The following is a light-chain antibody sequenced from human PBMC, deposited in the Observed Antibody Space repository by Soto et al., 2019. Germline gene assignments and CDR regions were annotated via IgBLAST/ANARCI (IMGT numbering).Light chain of an antibody. V-gene: IGKV1-5*03. Sequence: DIQMTQSPSPLSGSVGDRVTITCRASQTISSWLTWYQQKPGKAPKLLIYKASTLKSGVPSRFSGSGSGTEFTLTISSLQPDDFATYYCQQYNIYPWTFGQGTKVDIK. CDR3: QQYNIYPWT. J-gene: IGKJ1*01. CDR2: KAS. CDR1: QTISSW.